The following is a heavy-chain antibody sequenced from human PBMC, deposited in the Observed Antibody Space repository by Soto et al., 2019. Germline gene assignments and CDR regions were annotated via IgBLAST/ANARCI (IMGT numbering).Heavy chain of an antibody. D-gene: IGHD4-4*01. CDR1: GFTFSSYA. V-gene: IGHV3-30*04. J-gene: IGHJ6*02. CDR2: ISYDGRNK. Sequence: QVQLVESGGGVVQPGRSLRLSCAASGFTFSSYAMHWVRQAPGKGLEWVAVISYDGRNKYYADSVKGRFTISRDNSKNTLYLQMNSLRAEDTAVYYCASLTTGSSPYYYYGMDVWGQGTTVTVSS. CDR3: ASLTTGSSPYYYYGMDV.